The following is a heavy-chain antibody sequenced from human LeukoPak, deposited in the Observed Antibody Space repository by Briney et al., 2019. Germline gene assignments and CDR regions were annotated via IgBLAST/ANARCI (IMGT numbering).Heavy chain of an antibody. Sequence: ASVKVSCKASGYTFTGYYMHWVRQAPGQGLEWMGWINPSSGGTNYAQKFQGRVTMTRDTSISTAYMELSRLRSDDTAVYYCARISSSNWYNERGAFDVWGQGTMVTVSS. CDR3: ARISSSNWYNERGAFDV. CDR1: GYTFTGYY. V-gene: IGHV1-2*02. CDR2: INPSSGGT. D-gene: IGHD6-13*01. J-gene: IGHJ3*01.